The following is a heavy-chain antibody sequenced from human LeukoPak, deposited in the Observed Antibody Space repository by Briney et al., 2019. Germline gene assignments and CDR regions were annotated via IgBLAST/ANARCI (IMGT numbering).Heavy chain of an antibody. CDR3: ARDERYSYGDNHYPDLGF. D-gene: IGHD4/OR15-4a*01. CDR1: GYTFTGYY. Sequence: GASVKVSCKASGYTFTGYYLFWVRQAPGQGLEWMGWINPNSGATKNAQNFQGRVTLTSDTSIRTTYMELSSLRSDDTAVYYCARDERYSYGDNHYPDLGFWGQGTPVTVSS. V-gene: IGHV1-2*02. CDR2: INPNSGAT. J-gene: IGHJ4*02.